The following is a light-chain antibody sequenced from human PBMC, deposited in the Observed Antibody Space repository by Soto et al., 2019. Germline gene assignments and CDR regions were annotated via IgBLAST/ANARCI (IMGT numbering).Light chain of an antibody. CDR3: QSYDSSLSGSV. Sequence: QSVLTQPPSVSGAPGQRVTISCTGSSSNIGAGHDVHWYQQLPGTAPKLLIYGNSNRPSGVPDRFSGSQSGTSAPLAITGLQAEDEADYYCQSYDSSLSGSVFGGGTKVTVL. CDR1: SSNIGAGHD. CDR2: GNS. V-gene: IGLV1-40*01. J-gene: IGLJ3*02.